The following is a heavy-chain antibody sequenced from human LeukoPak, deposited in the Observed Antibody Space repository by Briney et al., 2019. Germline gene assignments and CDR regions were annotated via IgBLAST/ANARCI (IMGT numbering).Heavy chain of an antibody. J-gene: IGHJ4*02. D-gene: IGHD3-3*01. Sequence: ASVKVSCKASGYTFTSYYMHWVRQAPGQGLEWMGIINPSGGSTSYAQKFQGRVTMTRDTSTSTVYMELSSLRSEDTAVYYCARVGYYDFWSGYYTQDHYFDYWGQGTLVTVSS. CDR2: INPSGGST. CDR1: GYTFTSYY. V-gene: IGHV1-46*01. CDR3: ARVGYYDFWSGYYTQDHYFDY.